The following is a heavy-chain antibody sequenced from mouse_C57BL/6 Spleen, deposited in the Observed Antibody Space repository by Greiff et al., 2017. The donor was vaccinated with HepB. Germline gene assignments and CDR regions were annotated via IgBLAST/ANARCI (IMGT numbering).Heavy chain of an antibody. CDR1: GYTFTSYW. J-gene: IGHJ2*01. D-gene: IGHD2-5*01. CDR3: AREGLYSNHDY. Sequence: VQLQQPGAELVKPGASVKLSCKASGYTFTSYWMHWVKQRPGRGLEWIGRIDPNSGGTKYNEKFKSKATLTVDKPSSTAYMQRSSLTSEDSAVYYCAREGLYSNHDYWGQGTTLTVSS. CDR2: IDPNSGGT. V-gene: IGHV1-72*01.